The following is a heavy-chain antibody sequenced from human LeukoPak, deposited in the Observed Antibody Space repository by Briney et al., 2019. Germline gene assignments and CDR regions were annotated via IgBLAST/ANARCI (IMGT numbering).Heavy chain of an antibody. D-gene: IGHD6-19*01. CDR1: GLIFTNVA. CDR3: ARSGWYAGGYDAFDI. Sequence: WGSLRLSCATSGLIFTNVAMSWVRQAPGKGLEWVSYISSSRSTIYYADSVKGRFTISRDNAKNSLYLQMNSLRAGDTAVYYCARSGWYAGGYDAFDIWGQGTMVTVSS. CDR2: ISSSRSTI. J-gene: IGHJ3*02. V-gene: IGHV3-48*01.